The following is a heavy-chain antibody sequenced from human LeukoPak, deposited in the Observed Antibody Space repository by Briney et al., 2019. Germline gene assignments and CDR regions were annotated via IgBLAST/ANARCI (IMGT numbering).Heavy chain of an antibody. CDR1: GLTFSSYS. CDR3: ARGVVATSETPSDFDY. Sequence: PGGSLRLPHAASGLTFSSYSKNWVRQAPGKGLEWVSYISSSSSYIYYADSVKGRFTISRDNAKNSLYLQMNSLRAEDTAVYYCARGVVATSETPSDFDYWGQGTLVTVSS. J-gene: IGHJ4*02. CDR2: ISSSSSYI. D-gene: IGHD5-12*01. V-gene: IGHV3-21*01.